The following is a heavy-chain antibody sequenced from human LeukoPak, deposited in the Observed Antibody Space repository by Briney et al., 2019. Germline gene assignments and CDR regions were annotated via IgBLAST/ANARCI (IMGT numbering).Heavy chain of an antibody. J-gene: IGHJ4*02. V-gene: IGHV3-7*01. D-gene: IGHD3-10*01. Sequence: GGSLTLSCAASGFTFTNYWMSWVRQAPGTGLEWVANIKQDGNEKYYVDSVRGRFTITRDNAKNSLYLQMNSLRAEDTAVYYCARPYYGSGSYRPRYFDYWGQGTLVTVSS. CDR2: IKQDGNEK. CDR1: GFTFTNYW. CDR3: ARPYYGSGSYRPRYFDY.